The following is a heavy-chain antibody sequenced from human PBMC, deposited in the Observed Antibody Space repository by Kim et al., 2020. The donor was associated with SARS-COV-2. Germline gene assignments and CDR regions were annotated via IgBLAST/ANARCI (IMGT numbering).Heavy chain of an antibody. CDR2: ISSRNNST. CDR3: AKHPSGVNFDY. J-gene: IGHJ4*02. Sequence: GGSLRLSCAASGFTISNYGISWVRQAPGKGLEWVSFISSRNNSTFYADSVRGRFTISRDNSKNTVSLQINNLRTEDTAVYYCAKHPSGVNFDYWGQGTLVTVSP. CDR1: GFTISNYG. D-gene: IGHD6-13*01. V-gene: IGHV3-23*01.